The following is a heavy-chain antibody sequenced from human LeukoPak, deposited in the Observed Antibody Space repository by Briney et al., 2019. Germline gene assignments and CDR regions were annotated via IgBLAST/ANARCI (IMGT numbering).Heavy chain of an antibody. CDR3: ARQVDTTMALPDY. CDR2: ISTYNDNT. V-gene: IGHV1-18*01. J-gene: IGHJ4*02. D-gene: IGHD5-18*01. CDR1: GYTFTSYG. Sequence: EASVKVSCKTSGYTFTSYGMSWVRQPPGQRLEWMRWISTYNDNTNYAQKFRGRVTMTTDTSTSTVYMELRSLRSDDTAIYYCARQVDTTMALPDYWGQGTLVTVSS.